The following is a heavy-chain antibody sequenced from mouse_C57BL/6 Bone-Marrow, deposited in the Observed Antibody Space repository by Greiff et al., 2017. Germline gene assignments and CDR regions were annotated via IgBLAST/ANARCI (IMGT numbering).Heavy chain of an antibody. CDR2: ISDGGSYT. CDR1: GFTFSSYA. CDR3: AGSDNGRSYGFAY. J-gene: IGHJ3*01. Sequence: EVKLVESGGGLVKPGGSLKLSCAASGFTFSSYAMSWVRQTPEKRLEWVATISDGGSYTYYPDNVKGRFTISKDNAKNNLYLQMSHLKSEDTAMYYGAGSDNGRSYGFAYWGQGTLVTVYA. V-gene: IGHV5-4*03. D-gene: IGHD1-1*01.